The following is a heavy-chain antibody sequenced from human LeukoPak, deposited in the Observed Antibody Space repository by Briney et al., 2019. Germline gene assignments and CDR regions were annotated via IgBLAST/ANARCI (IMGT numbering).Heavy chain of an antibody. J-gene: IGHJ4*02. Sequence: ASVKVSCKASGYTFTGYFMHWVRQAPGQGLEWMGWSNPNSGGTNYAQKFQGRVTMTRDTSTSTVYMELSSLGSEDTAVYYCARVYRQPSPRFDYWGQGTLVTVSS. CDR1: GYTFTGYF. D-gene: IGHD1-26*01. V-gene: IGHV1-2*02. CDR3: ARVYRQPSPRFDY. CDR2: SNPNSGGT.